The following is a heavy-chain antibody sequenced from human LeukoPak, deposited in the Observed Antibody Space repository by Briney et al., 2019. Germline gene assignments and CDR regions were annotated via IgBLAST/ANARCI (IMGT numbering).Heavy chain of an antibody. CDR2: IIPIFGTA. V-gene: IGHV1-69*05. D-gene: IGHD3-10*01. CDR1: GGTFSSYA. J-gene: IGHJ5*02. CDR3: ARDCQDYGSGSKWFDP. Sequence: VASVKVSCKASGGTFSSYAISWVRQAPGQGLGWMGGIIPIFGTANYAQKFQGRVTITTDESTSTAYMELSSLRSEDTAVYYCARDCQDYGSGSKWFDPWGQGTLVTVSS.